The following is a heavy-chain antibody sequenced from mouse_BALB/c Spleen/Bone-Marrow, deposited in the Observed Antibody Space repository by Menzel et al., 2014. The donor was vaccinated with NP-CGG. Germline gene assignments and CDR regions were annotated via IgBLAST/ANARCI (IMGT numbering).Heavy chain of an antibody. V-gene: IGHV1-77*01. D-gene: IGHD2-1*01. Sequence: QVQLQQPGPELVKPGASVKMSRKASGYTFTDYVITWVKRRTGQGLEWIGEIDPGRGSSFYNEKFKAKATLTADKSANTAYMQLSSLTSEDSAVYFCARDGNYAAMDYWGQGTSVTVSS. J-gene: IGHJ4*01. CDR2: IDPGRGSS. CDR1: GYTFTDYV. CDR3: ARDGNYAAMDY.